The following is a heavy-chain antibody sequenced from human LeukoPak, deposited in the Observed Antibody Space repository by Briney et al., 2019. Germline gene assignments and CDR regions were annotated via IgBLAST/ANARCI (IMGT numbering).Heavy chain of an antibody. V-gene: IGHV3-23*01. D-gene: IGHD2-15*01. CDR2: ISGSGGST. Sequence: GGSLRLSCAASGFTFNSFAMSWVRQTPGKGLEWVSTISGSGGSTYYADSVKGRFTISRDNSKNTMYLQMNSLRVEDTAMYYCTKGGSSDLWGHLDCWGQGTLVTVSS. CDR3: TKGGSSDLWGHLDC. CDR1: GFTFNSFA. J-gene: IGHJ4*02.